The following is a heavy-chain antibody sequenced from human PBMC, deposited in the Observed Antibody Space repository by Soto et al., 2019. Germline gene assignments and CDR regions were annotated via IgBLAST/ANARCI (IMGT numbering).Heavy chain of an antibody. CDR2: ISGSGGST. D-gene: IGHD3-22*01. CDR1: GFTFSSYA. CDR3: ANVGADYYDSKVDI. V-gene: IGHV3-23*01. J-gene: IGHJ3*02. Sequence: GGSLRLSCAASGFTFSSYAMSWVRQAPGKGLEWVSAISGSGGSTYYADSVKGRFTISRDNSKNTLYLQMNSLRAEDTAVYYCANVGADYYDSKVDIWGQGTMVTVSS.